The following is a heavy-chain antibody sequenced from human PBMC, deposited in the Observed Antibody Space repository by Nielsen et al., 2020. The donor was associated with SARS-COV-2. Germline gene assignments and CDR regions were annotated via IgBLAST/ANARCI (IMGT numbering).Heavy chain of an antibody. CDR3: TTDLPPLGLRTYFDY. V-gene: IGHV3-15*01. D-gene: IGHD4-17*01. CDR2: IKSKTDDGAT. CDR1: GFTFSNAW. J-gene: IGHJ4*02. Sequence: GGSLRLSCAASGFTFSNAWMSWVRQAPGKGLEWVGRIKSKTDDGATDYAAPVTGRFTISRDDSKNTLYLQMNSLKTEDTAVYYCTTDLPPLGLRTYFDYWGQGILVTVSS.